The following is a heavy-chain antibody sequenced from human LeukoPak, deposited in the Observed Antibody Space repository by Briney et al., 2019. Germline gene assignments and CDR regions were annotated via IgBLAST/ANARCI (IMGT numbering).Heavy chain of an antibody. V-gene: IGHV3-64D*09. CDR1: GFTFSRYA. Sequence: TGGSLRLSCSASGFTFSRYAMHWVRQAPGKGLEYVSAISSNGGSTYYGDSVKGRFTISRDSSKNTLYLQMSSLRAEDTAVYYCVKARGIQLWLPGDYWGQGTLVTVSS. CDR3: VKARGIQLWLPGDY. J-gene: IGHJ4*02. CDR2: ISSNGGST. D-gene: IGHD5-18*01.